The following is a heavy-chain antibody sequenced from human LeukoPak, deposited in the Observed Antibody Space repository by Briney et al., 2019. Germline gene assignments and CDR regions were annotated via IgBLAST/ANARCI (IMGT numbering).Heavy chain of an antibody. Sequence: ASVKVSCKASGYTFTGYYTHWVRQAPGQGLEWMGWINPNSGGTNYAQKFQGRVTMTRDMSISTAYMELSRLRSDDTAVYYCARERRSSSGYYYYYGMDVWGQGTTVTVSS. CDR3: ARERRSSSGYYYYYGMDV. V-gene: IGHV1-2*02. CDR2: INPNSGGT. D-gene: IGHD6-6*01. J-gene: IGHJ6*02. CDR1: GYTFTGYY.